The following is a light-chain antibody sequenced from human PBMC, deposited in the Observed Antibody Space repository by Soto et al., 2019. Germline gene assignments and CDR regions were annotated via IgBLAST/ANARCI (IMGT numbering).Light chain of an antibody. Sequence: DIVMTQSPDSLAVSLGERATINCKSSQSVLYSSNNKNYLAWYQQKPGQPPKLLIFWASTRESGVPDRFSGSGSGTDFTLTISCLQAEDVAVYYCQHYYSLPLTFGGGTKVEIK. CDR2: WAS. CDR1: QSVLYSSNNKNY. V-gene: IGKV4-1*01. CDR3: QHYYSLPLT. J-gene: IGKJ4*01.